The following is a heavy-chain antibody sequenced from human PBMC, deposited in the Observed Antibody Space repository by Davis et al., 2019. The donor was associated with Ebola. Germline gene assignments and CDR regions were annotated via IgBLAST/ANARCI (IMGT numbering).Heavy chain of an antibody. J-gene: IGHJ5*02. Sequence: PGGSLRLSCVASGFTFSSYSFNWIRQTPGKGLEWVSQISVRTDDTHYADSVHGRFTIFKDYSKNTVYLQMNSLRVEDTAVYYCVRSQGYFSWFYPWGQGTLVTVSS. CDR3: VRSQGYFSWFYP. CDR1: GFTFSSYS. CDR2: ISVRTDDT. V-gene: IGHV3-23*01. D-gene: IGHD3-22*01.